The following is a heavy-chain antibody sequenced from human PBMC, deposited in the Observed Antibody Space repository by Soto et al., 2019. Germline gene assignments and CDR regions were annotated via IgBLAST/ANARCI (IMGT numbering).Heavy chain of an antibody. CDR1: GGTFSSYA. CDR3: ARDRHDILTGYSFYSYGMDV. Sequence: QVQLVQSGAEVKKPGSSVKVSCKASGGTFSSYAISWVRQAPGQGLEWMGGIIPICGTANYAQKFQGRVTITADESTSTAYMELSSLRSEDTAVYYCARDRHDILTGYSFYSYGMDVWGQGTTVTVSS. J-gene: IGHJ6*02. D-gene: IGHD3-9*01. V-gene: IGHV1-69*12. CDR2: IIPICGTA.